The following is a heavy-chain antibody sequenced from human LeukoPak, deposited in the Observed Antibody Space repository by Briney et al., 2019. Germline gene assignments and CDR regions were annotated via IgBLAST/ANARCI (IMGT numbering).Heavy chain of an antibody. Sequence: SQTLSLACTVSGGSISSGGYYWSWIRQPPGKGLEWIGYIYHSGSTYYNPSLKSRVTISVDRSKNQFSLKLSSVTAADTAVYYCARDLNDYGDLNWFDPWGQGTLVTVSS. J-gene: IGHJ5*02. CDR3: ARDLNDYGDLNWFDP. CDR2: IYHSGST. V-gene: IGHV4-30-2*01. CDR1: GGSISSGGYY. D-gene: IGHD4-17*01.